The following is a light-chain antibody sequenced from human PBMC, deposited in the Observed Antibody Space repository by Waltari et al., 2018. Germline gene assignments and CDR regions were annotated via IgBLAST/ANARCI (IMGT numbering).Light chain of an antibody. Sequence: EIVLTQSPGTLSLSPGERATLSCRASQSVSDNYLAWYQQKPGQAPRLLIYDASSRATGIPDRCSGRCSGTDFSLSIRRLEAEDSAVYYCQQYGRSTWTFGQGTRVEI. V-gene: IGKV3-20*01. CDR1: QSVSDNY. CDR3: QQYGRSTWT. CDR2: DAS. J-gene: IGKJ1*01.